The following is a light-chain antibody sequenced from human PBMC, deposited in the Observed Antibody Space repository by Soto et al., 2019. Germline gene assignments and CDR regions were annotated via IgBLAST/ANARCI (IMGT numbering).Light chain of an antibody. J-gene: IGKJ4*01. V-gene: IGKV4-1*01. CDR2: LAS. Sequence: DIVMTQSPDSLAVSLGERATINCKSSQSVLYSSNNKNYLAWYQQKPGQPPKLLIYLASNRESGEPDRFSGSGSGTDFTLSISSLQAEDVAVYYCQQYYSTPLTLGGGTKVEIK. CDR3: QQYYSTPLT. CDR1: QSVLYSSNNKNY.